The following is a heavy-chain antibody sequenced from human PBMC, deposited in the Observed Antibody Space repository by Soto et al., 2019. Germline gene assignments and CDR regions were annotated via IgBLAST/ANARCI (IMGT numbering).Heavy chain of an antibody. CDR2: IIPIFGTA. J-gene: IGHJ6*02. D-gene: IGHD4-17*01. Sequence: QVQLVQSGAEVKKPGSSVKVSCKASGGTFSSYAISWVRQAPGQGLEWMGGIIPIFGTANYAQKFQGRVTITADESTSTAYMVLSSLRSEDTAVYYCASPTTVTTYYYYGMDVWGQGTTVTVSS. V-gene: IGHV1-69*12. CDR1: GGTFSSYA. CDR3: ASPTTVTTYYYYGMDV.